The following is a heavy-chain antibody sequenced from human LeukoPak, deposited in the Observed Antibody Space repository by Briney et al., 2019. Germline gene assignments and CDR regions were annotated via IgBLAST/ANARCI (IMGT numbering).Heavy chain of an antibody. D-gene: IGHD2-15*01. J-gene: IGHJ6*02. Sequence: SETLSLTCAVYGGSFSGYYWSWIRQPAGKGLEWIGEINHSGSTNYNPSLKSRVTISVDTSKNQFSLKLSSVTAADTAVYYCARGGPSSAQRGGSCYGYYYYYYGMDVWGQGTTVTVSS. V-gene: IGHV4-34*01. CDR1: GGSFSGYY. CDR3: ARGGPSSAQRGGSCYGYYYYYYGMDV. CDR2: INHSGST.